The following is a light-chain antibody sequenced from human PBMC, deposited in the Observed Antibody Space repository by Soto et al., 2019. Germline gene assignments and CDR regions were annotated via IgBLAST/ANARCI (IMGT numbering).Light chain of an antibody. Sequence: EIVMTQSPATLSVCPGERATLSCRASQSVSSYLAWYRQKPGQAPRLLIYGASTRATGIPARFSGSGSGTEFTLTISSLQSEDFAVYYCQQYGSSGTFGQGTKVDI. J-gene: IGKJ1*01. CDR2: GAS. V-gene: IGKV3-15*01. CDR3: QQYGSSGT. CDR1: QSVSSY.